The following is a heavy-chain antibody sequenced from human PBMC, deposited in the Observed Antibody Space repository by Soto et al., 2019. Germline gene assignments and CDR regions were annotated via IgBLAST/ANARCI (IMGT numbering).Heavy chain of an antibody. CDR1: GGTFSSYA. D-gene: IGHD2-2*01. CDR3: ARDILEVPAAVGVSMDV. V-gene: IGHV1-69*06. J-gene: IGHJ6*02. CDR2: IIPIFGTA. Sequence: ASVKVSCKASGGTFSSYAISWVRQAPGQGLEWMGGIIPIFGTANYAQKFQGRVTITADKSTSTAYMELSGLRSEDTAVYYCARDILEVPAAVGVSMDVWGQGTTVTVSS.